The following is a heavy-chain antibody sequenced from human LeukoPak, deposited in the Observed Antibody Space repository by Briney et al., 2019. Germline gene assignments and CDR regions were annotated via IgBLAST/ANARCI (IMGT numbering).Heavy chain of an antibody. Sequence: GGSLRLSCAASGFTFSTYWMHWVRQAPGKGLVWVSSISSSSSYIYYADSVKGRFTISRDNAKNSLYLQMNSLRAEDTAVYYCAHSSGWYSNAFDIWGQGTMVTVSS. CDR1: GFTFSTYW. D-gene: IGHD6-19*01. CDR3: AHSSGWYSNAFDI. J-gene: IGHJ3*02. CDR2: ISSSSSYI. V-gene: IGHV3-21*01.